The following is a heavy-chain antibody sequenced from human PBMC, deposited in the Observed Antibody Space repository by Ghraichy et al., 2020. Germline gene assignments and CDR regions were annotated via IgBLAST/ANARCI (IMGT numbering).Heavy chain of an antibody. CDR2: LNIDGTTV. V-gene: IGHV3-74*01. CDR3: VRSYKDGLRHFDY. D-gene: IGHD1-14*01. J-gene: IGHJ4*02. Sequence: ESLNISCAASGFSFTDYWMHWVHQTPGRGLEWVSHLNIDGTTVNYADSVKGRFTISRDNAKNTMYLQMISLTVEDTAVYYCVRSYKDGLRHFDYWGQGTLVTVSS. CDR1: GFSFTDYW.